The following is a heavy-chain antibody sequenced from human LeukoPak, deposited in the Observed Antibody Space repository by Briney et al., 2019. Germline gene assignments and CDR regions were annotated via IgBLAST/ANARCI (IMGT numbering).Heavy chain of an antibody. CDR3: ARVVYSGYDFRGAMDV. J-gene: IGHJ6*03. CDR1: GGSISSYY. D-gene: IGHD5-12*01. V-gene: IGHV4-4*07. CDR2: ISTSGST. Sequence: SETLSLTCTVSGGSISSYYWSWIRQPAGKGLESIGHISTSGSTNYNPSLRSRVTMSVDTSKNQFSLKLSSVTAADTAVYYCARVVYSGYDFRGAMDVWGKGTTVTVSS.